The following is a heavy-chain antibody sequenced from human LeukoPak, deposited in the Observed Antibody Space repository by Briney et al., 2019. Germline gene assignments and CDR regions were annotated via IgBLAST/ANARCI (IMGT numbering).Heavy chain of an antibody. V-gene: IGHV3-23*01. CDR1: GFTFSSYA. CDR2: ISGSGGST. J-gene: IGHJ4*02. CDR3: HLVGATYYFDY. Sequence: GGSLRLSCAASGFTFSSYAMSWVRQAPGKGLEWVSAISGSGGSTYYADSVKGRFTISRDNSKNTLYLQMNSLSAEDTAVYYCHLVGATYYFDYWGQGTLVSVSS. D-gene: IGHD1-26*01.